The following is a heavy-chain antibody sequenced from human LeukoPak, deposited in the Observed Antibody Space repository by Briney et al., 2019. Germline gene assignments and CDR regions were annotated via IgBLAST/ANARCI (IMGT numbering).Heavy chain of an antibody. J-gene: IGHJ3*02. CDR2: IYYSGST. CDR3: VRRCSSTSCYTSNAFDI. V-gene: IGHV4-30-4*08. D-gene: IGHD2-2*02. CDR1: GGSISGYY. Sequence: SETLSLTCTVSGGSISGYYCSWIRQPPGKGLEWIGYIYYSGSTYYNPSLKSRVTISVDTSKNQFSLKLSSVTAADTAVYYCVRRCSSTSCYTSNAFDIWGQGTMVTVSS.